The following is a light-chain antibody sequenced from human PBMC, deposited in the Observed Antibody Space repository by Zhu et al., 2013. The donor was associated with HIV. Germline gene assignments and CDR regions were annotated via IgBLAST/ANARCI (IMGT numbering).Light chain of an antibody. V-gene: IGLV3-21*04. J-gene: IGLJ3*02. Sequence: SYELTQPPSLSVAPGKTATITCGRNNIGSKSVHWYQQKTGQAPLLVIYDDNDRPSGIPERFSGSNSGNTATLTISRVEAGDEADYYCQVWNTTTDHRWLFGGGTKLTVL. CDR3: QVWNTTTDHRWL. CDR1: NIGSKS. CDR2: DDN.